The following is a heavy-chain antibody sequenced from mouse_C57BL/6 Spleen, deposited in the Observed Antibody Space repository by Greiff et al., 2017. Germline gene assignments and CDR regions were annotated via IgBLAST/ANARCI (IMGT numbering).Heavy chain of an antibody. J-gene: IGHJ2*01. Sequence: EVQLVESGGGLVKPGGSLKLSCAASGFTFSSYTMSWVRQTPEKRLEWVATISGGGGNTYYPDSVKGRFTISRDNAKNTLYLQMSSLRSDDTALYYCARHAPPYYFDYWGQGTTLTVSS. V-gene: IGHV5-9*01. CDR2: ISGGGGNT. CDR1: GFTFSSYT. CDR3: ARHAPPYYFDY.